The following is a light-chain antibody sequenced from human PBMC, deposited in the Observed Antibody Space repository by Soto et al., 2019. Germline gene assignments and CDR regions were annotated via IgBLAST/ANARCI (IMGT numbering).Light chain of an antibody. CDR2: KAS. CDR3: MQGTHWPPT. J-gene: IGKJ1*01. Sequence: DVVMTQSPLSLPVTLGQPASISCRYSQSLVYRDGNASLNWFQQRPGQAPRRLIYKASKRASGVPDRFSGSGSGKDFTLQINRVEAEDVGIYYCMQGTHWPPTFGRGTRVEIK. V-gene: IGKV2-30*01. CDR1: QSLVYRDGNAS.